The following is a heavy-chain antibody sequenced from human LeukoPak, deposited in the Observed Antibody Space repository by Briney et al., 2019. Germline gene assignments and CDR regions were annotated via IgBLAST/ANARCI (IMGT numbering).Heavy chain of an antibody. CDR2: IYYSGST. Sequence: SETLSLTCTVSGGSISSSSYYWGWIHQPPGKGLEWIGSIYYSGSTYYNPSLKSRVTISVDTSKNQFSLKLSSVTAADTAVYYCARADGGGYYTDYYYYYGMDVWGQGTTVTVSS. CDR3: ARADGGGYYTDYYYYYGMDV. CDR1: GGSISSSSYY. J-gene: IGHJ6*02. V-gene: IGHV4-39*01. D-gene: IGHD3-3*01.